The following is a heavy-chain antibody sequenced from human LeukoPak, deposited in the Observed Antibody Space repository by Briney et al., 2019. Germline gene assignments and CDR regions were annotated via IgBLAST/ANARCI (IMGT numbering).Heavy chain of an antibody. J-gene: IGHJ4*02. Sequence: TSSETLSLTCTVSGGSISSYYWTWIRQPPGKGLEWIGYIYYTETSYNPSLKSRVTISADTSKNQFSLKLYSVTAADTAVYYCATRKLGNDYWGQGTLVTVSS. D-gene: IGHD7-27*01. CDR1: GGSISSYY. CDR2: IYYTET. V-gene: IGHV4-59*01. CDR3: ATRKLGNDY.